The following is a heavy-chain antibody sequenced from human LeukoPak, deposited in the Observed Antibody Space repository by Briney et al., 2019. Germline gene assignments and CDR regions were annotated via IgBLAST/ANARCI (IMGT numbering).Heavy chain of an antibody. CDR3: ATATMVRGVTDDY. Sequence: GASVKVSCKASGYTFTSYAMHWVRQAPGQRLEWMGWINAGNGNTKYSQKFQGRVTITRDTSASTAYMELSSLRSEDTAVYYCATATMVRGVTDDYWGQGTLVTVSS. V-gene: IGHV1-3*01. CDR1: GYTFTSYA. CDR2: INAGNGNT. J-gene: IGHJ4*02. D-gene: IGHD3-10*01.